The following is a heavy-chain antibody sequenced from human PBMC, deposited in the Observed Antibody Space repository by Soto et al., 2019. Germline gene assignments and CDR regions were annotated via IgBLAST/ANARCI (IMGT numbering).Heavy chain of an antibody. CDR2: ISAYNGNT. Sequence: QVKLVQSGTEVKKPGASVKVSCKASGYIFTTYSIAWVRQAPGQGLERMGWISAYNGNTNYAQKFRGRVTMTTDTSTNTAYMELRSLRSDDTAVYFCAAEAFGVHASWFGRWGQVTLVTVSS. V-gene: IGHV1-18*01. D-gene: IGHD2-2*01. CDR3: AAEAFGVHASWFGR. J-gene: IGHJ5*02. CDR1: GYIFTTYS.